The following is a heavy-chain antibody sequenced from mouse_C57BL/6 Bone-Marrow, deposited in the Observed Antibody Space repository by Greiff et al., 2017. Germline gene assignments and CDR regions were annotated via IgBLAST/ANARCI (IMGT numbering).Heavy chain of an antibody. CDR2: IYPGGGYT. V-gene: IGHV1-63*01. J-gene: IGHJ2*01. Sequence: VQVVESGAELVRPGTSVKMSCKASGYTFTNYWIGWAKQRPGHGLEWIGDIYPGGGYTNYNEKFKGKATLTADKSSSTAYMQFSSLTSEDSAIYYCARWTAQAPYYFDYWGQGTTLTVSS. CDR3: ARWTAQAPYYFDY. D-gene: IGHD3-2*02. CDR1: GYTFTNYW.